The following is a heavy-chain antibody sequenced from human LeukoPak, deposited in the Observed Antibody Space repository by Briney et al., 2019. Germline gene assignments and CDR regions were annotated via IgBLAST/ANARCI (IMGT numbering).Heavy chain of an antibody. CDR1: GFTFSSYS. Sequence: GGSLRLSCAASGFTFSSYSMNWVRQAPGKGLEWISYISSSSSTIYYADSVKGRVTISRDNAKNSLYLQMNSLRDEDTAVYYCARDYRRIMITFGGVPPFDYWGQGTLVTVSS. CDR3: ARDYRRIMITFGGVPPFDY. CDR2: ISSSSSTI. D-gene: IGHD3-16*01. J-gene: IGHJ4*02. V-gene: IGHV3-48*02.